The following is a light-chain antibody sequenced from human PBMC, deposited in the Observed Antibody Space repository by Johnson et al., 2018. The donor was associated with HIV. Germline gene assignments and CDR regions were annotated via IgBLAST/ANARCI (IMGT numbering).Light chain of an antibody. CDR1: SSNIGNNY. CDR2: DNN. Sequence: QSVLTQPPSVSAAPGQKVTISCSGSSSNIGNNYVSWYQQLPGTAPKLLIYDNNKRPSGIPDRFSGSKSGTSATLGITVLQTGDEADYYCGTWDNSLSAYVFGTGTKVTVL. V-gene: IGLV1-51*01. J-gene: IGLJ1*01. CDR3: GTWDNSLSAYV.